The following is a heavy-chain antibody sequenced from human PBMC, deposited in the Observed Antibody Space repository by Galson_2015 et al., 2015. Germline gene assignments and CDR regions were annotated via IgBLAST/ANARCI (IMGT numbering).Heavy chain of an antibody. J-gene: IGHJ4*02. CDR1: GYTFTAYY. D-gene: IGHD3-10*01. CDR2: INPNSGDT. Sequence: SCKASGYTFTAYYIHWVRQAPGQGLEWMGRINPNSGDTDYAQKFQGRVTMTRDTSISTAYMDLSRLRSDDTAVYYCARGGGQTYYRSGHFDYWGQGTLVTVSS. V-gene: IGHV1-2*06. CDR3: ARGGGQTYYRSGHFDY.